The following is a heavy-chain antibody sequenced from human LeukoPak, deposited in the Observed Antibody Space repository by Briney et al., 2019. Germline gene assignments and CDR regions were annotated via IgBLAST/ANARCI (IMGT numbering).Heavy chain of an antibody. CDR2: ISGYTGRT. D-gene: IGHD2/OR15-2a*01. Sequence: PGGSLGLSCAASGFTFSHYAMTWVRQVPGKGLEWVSSISGYTGRTYYADSVKGRFTISRDNSNDRVYLQMNSLRAEDTALYYCAKFLGGDEKVDAFDVWGQGTRVTVSS. V-gene: IGHV3-23*01. J-gene: IGHJ3*01. CDR3: AKFLGGDEKVDAFDV. CDR1: GFTFSHYA.